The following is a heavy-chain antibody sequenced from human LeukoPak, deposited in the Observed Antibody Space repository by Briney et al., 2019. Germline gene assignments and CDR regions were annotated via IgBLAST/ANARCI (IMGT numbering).Heavy chain of an antibody. CDR2: ISYDGSNK. CDR3: ADFDY. V-gene: IGHV3-30-3*01. CDR1: GFTFSSYA. Sequence: GGSLRLSCAASGFTFSSYAMHWVRQAPGKGLEWVAVISYDGSNKYYADSVKGRFTISRDNSKNTLYLQMNSLRAEDTAVYYCADFDYWGQGTLVTVSS. J-gene: IGHJ4*02.